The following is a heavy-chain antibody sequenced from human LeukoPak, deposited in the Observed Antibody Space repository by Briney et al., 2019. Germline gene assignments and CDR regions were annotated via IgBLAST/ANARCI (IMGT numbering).Heavy chain of an antibody. J-gene: IGHJ4*02. D-gene: IGHD6-13*01. Sequence: GGSLRLSCAASGFTFSSYGMHWVRKAPGKGLEWVAVISYDGSNKYYADSVKGRFTISRDNSKNTLYLQMNSLRAEDTAVYYCAKVYSSSSLTRLYFDYWGQGTLVTVSS. CDR2: ISYDGSNK. CDR1: GFTFSSYG. V-gene: IGHV3-30*18. CDR3: AKVYSSSSLTRLYFDY.